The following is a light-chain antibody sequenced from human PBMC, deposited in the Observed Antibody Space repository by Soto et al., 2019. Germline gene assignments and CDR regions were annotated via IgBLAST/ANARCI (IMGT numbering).Light chain of an antibody. CDR3: QQYFEWPPMT. J-gene: IGKJ1*01. CDR2: GAS. CDR1: ETVATN. Sequence: EVVMTQSPATLSASPGERATLSCWASETVATNLAWYQQKPGQAPRLLISGASTRAAGISDRFRGSGSGTEFTLTISSLQSEDSGIYYCQQYFEWPPMTFWQGTKVEI. V-gene: IGKV3-15*01.